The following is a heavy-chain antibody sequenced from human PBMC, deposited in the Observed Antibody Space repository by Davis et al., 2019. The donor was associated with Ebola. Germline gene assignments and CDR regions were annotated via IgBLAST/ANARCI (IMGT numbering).Heavy chain of an antibody. CDR1: GFTFSNAW. J-gene: IGHJ4*02. CDR3: ATDDQRGSYCGY. V-gene: IGHV3-15*01. Sequence: GESPKISCAASGFTFSNAWMTWVRQAPGKGLEWVGRIKSKIDGRTTDYAAPVKGRFTISRDDSKNMLYLQMNSLKTEDTAVYYCATDDQRGSYCGYWGQGSLVTVSS. D-gene: IGHD1-26*01. CDR2: IKSKIDGRTT.